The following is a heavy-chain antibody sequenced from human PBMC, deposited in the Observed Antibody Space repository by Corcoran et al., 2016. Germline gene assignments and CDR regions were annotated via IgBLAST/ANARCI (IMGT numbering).Heavy chain of an antibody. Sequence: QLQLQESGPGLVKPSETLSLTCTVSGGSISSSSYYWGWIRQPPGKGLEWIGSIYYSGSTYYNPSLQSRVTISVDTSKNPFSLKLSPVTAADTAVYYWARRGVTTFGMDVGGQGTTVTVSS. CDR2: IYYSGST. V-gene: IGHV4-39*01. D-gene: IGHD4-17*01. CDR3: ARRGVTTFGMDV. CDR1: GGSISSSSYY. J-gene: IGHJ6*02.